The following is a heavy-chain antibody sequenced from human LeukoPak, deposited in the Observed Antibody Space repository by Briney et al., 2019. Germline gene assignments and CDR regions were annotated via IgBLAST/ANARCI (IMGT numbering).Heavy chain of an antibody. Sequence: SETLSLTCAVYGGSFSGYYWSWIRQPPGKGLEWIGEINHSGSTYYNPSLKSRVTISVDTSKNQFSLKLSSVTAADTAVYYCARPVEYYFDYWGQGTLVTVSS. V-gene: IGHV4-34*01. CDR3: ARPVEYYFDY. CDR2: INHSGST. CDR1: GGSFSGYY. J-gene: IGHJ4*02. D-gene: IGHD4-23*01.